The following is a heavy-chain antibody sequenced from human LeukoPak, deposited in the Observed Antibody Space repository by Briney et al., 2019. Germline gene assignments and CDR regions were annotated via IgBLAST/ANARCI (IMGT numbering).Heavy chain of an antibody. CDR3: ARGGDGYSSSCCWFDP. J-gene: IGHJ5*02. Sequence: SVKVSCKASGYTFTSYDINWVRQAPGQGLEWMGGIIPIFGTANYAQKFQGRVTITADESTSTAYMELSSLRSEDTAVYYCARGGDGYSSSCCWFDPWGQGTLVTVSS. D-gene: IGHD6-13*01. CDR1: GYTFTSYD. CDR2: IIPIFGTA. V-gene: IGHV1-69*13.